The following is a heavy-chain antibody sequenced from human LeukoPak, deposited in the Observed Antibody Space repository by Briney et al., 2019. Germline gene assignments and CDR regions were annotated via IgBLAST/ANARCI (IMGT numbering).Heavy chain of an antibody. CDR2: IYYSGST. Sequence: SETLSLTCTVSGGSISSSSYYWGWIRQPPGKGLEWIGSIYYSGSTYYNPSLKSRVTISVDTSKNQFSLKLSSVTAADTAVYYCARGAYYYDSSGYYVDAFDIWGQGTMVTVSS. V-gene: IGHV4-39*01. J-gene: IGHJ3*02. CDR3: ARGAYYYDSSGYYVDAFDI. D-gene: IGHD3-22*01. CDR1: GGSISSSSYY.